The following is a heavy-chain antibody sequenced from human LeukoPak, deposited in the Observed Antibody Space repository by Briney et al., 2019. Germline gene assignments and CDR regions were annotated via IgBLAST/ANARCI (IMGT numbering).Heavy chain of an antibody. D-gene: IGHD5-12*01. CDR2: ISGSGGST. V-gene: IGHV3-23*01. Sequence: PGGSLRLSCAASGFTFSNYAMNWVRQAPGGGLEWVSVISGSGGSTYYADSVKGRFTISRDNSKDTLYLQMNSLRAEDTAVYYCAKSLIEDSGFDYNWFDPWGQGTLVTVSS. J-gene: IGHJ5*02. CDR1: GFTFSNYA. CDR3: AKSLIEDSGFDYNWFDP.